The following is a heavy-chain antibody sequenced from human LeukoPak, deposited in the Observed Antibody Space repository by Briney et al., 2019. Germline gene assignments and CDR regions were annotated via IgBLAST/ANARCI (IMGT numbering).Heavy chain of an antibody. V-gene: IGHV1-69*04. J-gene: IGHJ3*02. CDR1: GGTFTSYA. D-gene: IGHD3-22*01. CDR3: ARDDSSGYSVDIEDAFDI. Sequence: ASVTVSFKASGGTFTSYAISWVRQAPGQGLEWMGRIIPIFGIANYAQKFQGRVTITADKSTSTAYMELSSLRSEDTAVYYCARDDSSGYSVDIEDAFDIWGQGTMVTVSS. CDR2: IIPIFGIA.